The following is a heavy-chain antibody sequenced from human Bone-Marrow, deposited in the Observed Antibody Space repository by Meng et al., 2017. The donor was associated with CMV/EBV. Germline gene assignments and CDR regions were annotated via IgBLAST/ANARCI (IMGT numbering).Heavy chain of an antibody. CDR3: AREGASYGGIDY. J-gene: IGHJ4*02. D-gene: IGHD3-16*01. Sequence: SEPLSLTCTVSGGSISSYYWSWIRQPPGKGLEWIGYIYYSGSTNYNPSLKSRVTISVDTSKNQFSLKLSSVTAADTAVYYCAREGASYGGIDYWGQGTLVTVSS. V-gene: IGHV4-59*01. CDR2: IYYSGST. CDR1: GGSISSYY.